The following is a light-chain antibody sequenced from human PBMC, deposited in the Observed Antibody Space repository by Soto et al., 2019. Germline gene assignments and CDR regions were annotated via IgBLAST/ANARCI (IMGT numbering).Light chain of an antibody. V-gene: IGLV2-14*01. Sequence: QSALTQPASVSGSPGQSITISCTGTSSDVGGYNYVSWYQQHPGKDPKLMIYDVSNRPSGVSNRCSGSKSGNTASLTISGLQAEDEADYYCSSYTSSSTLVVFGTGTKVTVL. J-gene: IGLJ1*01. CDR3: SSYTSSSTLVV. CDR2: DVS. CDR1: SSDVGGYNY.